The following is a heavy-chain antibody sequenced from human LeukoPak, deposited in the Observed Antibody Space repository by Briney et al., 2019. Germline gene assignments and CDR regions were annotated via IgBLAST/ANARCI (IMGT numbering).Heavy chain of an antibody. CDR3: AKKRVITTPAAIDWYFDL. J-gene: IGHJ2*01. Sequence: GGSLRLSCAASGITFSSLWMSWFRQAPGKGPEWVSILSSSGGATYYADSVKGRFTISRDNSKNTLYLQMNSLRAEDTAVYYCAKKRVITTPAAIDWYFDLWGRGTLLTVSS. V-gene: IGHV3-23*01. CDR1: GITFSSLW. D-gene: IGHD2-2*01. CDR2: LSSSGGAT.